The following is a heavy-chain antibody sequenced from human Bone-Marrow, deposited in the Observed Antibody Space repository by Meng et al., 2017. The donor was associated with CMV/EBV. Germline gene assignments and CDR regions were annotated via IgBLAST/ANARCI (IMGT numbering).Heavy chain of an antibody. D-gene: IGHD5-24*01. J-gene: IGHJ4*02. CDR1: GGTFSSHT. V-gene: IGHV1-69*08. CDR3: ATGGERATITGPFDY. CDR2: IIPGLGTT. Sequence: SVKVSCKASGGTFSSHTMSWVRQAPGQGLEWMGSIIPGLGTTNYAQKFQGRVTMTADKSTSTANMELSSLRSEDTAVYYCATGGERATITGPFDYWGQGTLVTVSS.